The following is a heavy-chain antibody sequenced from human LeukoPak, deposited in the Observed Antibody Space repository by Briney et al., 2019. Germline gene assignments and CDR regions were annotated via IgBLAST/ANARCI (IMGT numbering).Heavy chain of an antibody. V-gene: IGHV4-39*07. CDR1: GGSISSSSYY. CDR3: ARVAVTHEDY. Sequence: KPSETLSLTCTVSGGSISSSSYYWGWIRQPPGKGLEWIGSIYYSGSTCYNPSLKSRVTISVDTSKNQFSLKLSSVTAADTAVYYCARVAVTHEDYWGQGTLVTVSS. J-gene: IGHJ4*02. CDR2: IYYSGST. D-gene: IGHD2-21*02.